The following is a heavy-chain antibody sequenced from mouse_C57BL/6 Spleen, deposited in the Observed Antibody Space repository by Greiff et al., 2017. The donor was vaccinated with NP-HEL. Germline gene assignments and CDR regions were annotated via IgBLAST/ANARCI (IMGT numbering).Heavy chain of an antibody. V-gene: IGHV5-17*01. CDR1: GFTFSDYG. J-gene: IGHJ4*01. Sequence: EVQLQESGGGLVKPGGSLKLSCAASGFTFSDYGMHWVRQAPEKGLEWVAYISSGSSTIYYADTVKGRFTISRDNAKNTLFLQMTRLRSEDTAMYYCARTRYYGSSGAMDYWGQGTSVTVSS. CDR3: ARTRYYGSSGAMDY. D-gene: IGHD1-1*01. CDR2: ISSGSSTI.